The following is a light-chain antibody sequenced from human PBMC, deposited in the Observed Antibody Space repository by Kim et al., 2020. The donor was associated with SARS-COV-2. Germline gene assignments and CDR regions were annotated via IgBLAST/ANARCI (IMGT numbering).Light chain of an antibody. V-gene: IGLV6-57*01. J-gene: IGLJ3*02. CDR2: HDS. CDR3: QSYDSNNNWV. Sequence: TVTITCTRSSGNIATNYVQWYQQRPGSPPTTVIFHDSDRPSGVPDRFSGSIDSSSNSASLTISGLKTEDEADYYCQSYDSNNNWVFGGGTKVTVL. CDR1: SGNIATNY.